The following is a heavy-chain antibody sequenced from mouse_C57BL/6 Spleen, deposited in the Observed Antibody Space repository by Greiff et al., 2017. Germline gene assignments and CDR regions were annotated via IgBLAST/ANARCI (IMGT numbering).Heavy chain of an antibody. CDR3: ARGRVYGSSYGTAMDY. J-gene: IGHJ4*01. D-gene: IGHD1-1*01. V-gene: IGHV1-63*01. CDR1: GYTFTNYW. Sequence: LVESGAELVRPGTSVKMSCKASGYTFTNYWIGWAKQRPGHGLEWIGDIYPGGGYTNYNEKFKGKATLTADKSSSTAYMQFSSLTSEDSAIYYWARGRVYGSSYGTAMDYWGQGTSVTVSS. CDR2: IYPGGGYT.